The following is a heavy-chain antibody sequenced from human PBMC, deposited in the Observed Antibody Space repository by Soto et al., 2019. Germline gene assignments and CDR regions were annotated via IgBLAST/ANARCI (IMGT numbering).Heavy chain of an antibody. V-gene: IGHV4-4*02. J-gene: IGHJ4*02. CDR1: GGSISSNNW. D-gene: IGHD3-10*01. CDR2: IYHSGST. Sequence: PSETLSLTCGVSGGSISSNNWWSRVRQPPGKGLEWIGEIYHSGSTNYNPSLKSRVTISVDKSKNQFSLTLSSVTAADTAVYYSASRHWELIFDYWGRGTLVTVSS. CDR3: ASRHWELIFDY.